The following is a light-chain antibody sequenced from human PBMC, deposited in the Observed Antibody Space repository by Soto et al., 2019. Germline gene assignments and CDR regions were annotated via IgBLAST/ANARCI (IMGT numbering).Light chain of an antibody. CDR3: QQYNNWPFS. V-gene: IGKV3-15*01. Sequence: EILMTQSPATLSVSPGERVTLSCRAGQGVTTNFAWYQQKSGQSPRLLIYDVSSRATGVPSRFSGTGSETDFTLTISGLQSEDSAIYFCQQYNNWPFSFGPGRRLEIK. J-gene: IGKJ5*01. CDR1: QGVTTN. CDR2: DVS.